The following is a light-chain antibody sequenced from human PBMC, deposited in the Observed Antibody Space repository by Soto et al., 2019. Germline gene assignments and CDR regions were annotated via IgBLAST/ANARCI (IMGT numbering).Light chain of an antibody. Sequence: DIQMTQSPSTLSGSVGDRVTITCRASQTISSWLAWYQQKPGKAPKLLIYKASTLKSGVPSRFGGSGSGTEFTLTISSLQPDDFATYYCQQYNPYSTFGQGTKVDIK. CDR3: QQYNPYST. CDR2: KAS. J-gene: IGKJ1*01. CDR1: QTISSW. V-gene: IGKV1-5*03.